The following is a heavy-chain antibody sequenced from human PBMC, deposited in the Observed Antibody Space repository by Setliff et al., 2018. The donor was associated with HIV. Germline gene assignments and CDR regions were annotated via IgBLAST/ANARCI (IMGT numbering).Heavy chain of an antibody. CDR3: VRNSGWALGS. Sequence: SETLSLTCTASGDSIDSPHCWSWVRQSLEKGLEWIGEVCQRGGINYYPFFWSRATISMDKPKSHFSLRLTSVTAADTAVYFCVRNSGWALGSWGQGTLVTVSS. V-gene: IGHV4-4*02. J-gene: IGHJ4*02. CDR1: GDSIDSPHC. D-gene: IGHD3-16*01. CDR2: VCQRGGI.